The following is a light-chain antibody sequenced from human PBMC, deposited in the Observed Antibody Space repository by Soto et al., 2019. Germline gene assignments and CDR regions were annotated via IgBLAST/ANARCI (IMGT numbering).Light chain of an antibody. CDR3: QQHASAPHS. CDR1: QSVGNN. J-gene: IGKJ4*01. V-gene: IGKV3-11*01. CDR2: EAS. Sequence: MVLTHSPATLSLSPGERATLSCRASQSVGNNLAWYQQKPGQAPGLLIYEASTRATGIPARFSGSGSGTDFTLTISSLEPDDFAASYCQQHASAPHSLGGRSKVDIK.